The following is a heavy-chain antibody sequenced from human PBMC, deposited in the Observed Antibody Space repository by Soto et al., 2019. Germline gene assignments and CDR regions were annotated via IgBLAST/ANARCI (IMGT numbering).Heavy chain of an antibody. V-gene: IGHV1-3*05. Sequence: QVQLAQSGAEERKPGASVKVSCEATGYTFTAYAMHWVRQAPGQRLEWMGWINPANGNTKYSQKFQGRLTITSDTSANTVYMELNRLTSEDPAMDYCTRSAISPYGGLIGPFDYWGQGNLVTVSS. CDR2: INPANGNT. J-gene: IGHJ4*02. CDR3: TRSAISPYGGLIGPFDY. D-gene: IGHD3-16*02. CDR1: GYTFTAYA.